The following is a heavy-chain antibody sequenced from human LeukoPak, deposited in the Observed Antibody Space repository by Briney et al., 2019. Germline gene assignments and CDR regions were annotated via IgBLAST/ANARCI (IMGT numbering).Heavy chain of an antibody. CDR2: ITVASGNT. V-gene: IGHV1-3*01. CDR1: GYTFITSS. J-gene: IGHJ4*02. CDR3: VGGSLGF. Sequence: GASVKVSCKTLGYTFITSSIYWVRQAPGQRLEWLGRITVASGNTRYSENLQGRVTLTRDTSANTAYMELRNLKSEDTAVYYCVGGSLGFWGQGTLVTVSP.